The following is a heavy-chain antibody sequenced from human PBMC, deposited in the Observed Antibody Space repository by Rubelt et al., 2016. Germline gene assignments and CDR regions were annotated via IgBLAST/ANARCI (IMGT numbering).Heavy chain of an antibody. J-gene: IGHJ4*02. CDR3: TTEQDIVVVPAANVAPYYFDY. D-gene: IGHD2-2*01. CDR1: GFTFSSYA. Sequence: SGFTFSSYAMSWVRQAPGKGLEWVSGISGSGGSTHHADSVKGRFTISRDNSKNTLYLQMNSLKTEDTAVYYRTTEQDIVVVPAANVAPYYFDYWGQGTLVTVSS. CDR2: ISGSGGST. V-gene: IGHV3-23*01.